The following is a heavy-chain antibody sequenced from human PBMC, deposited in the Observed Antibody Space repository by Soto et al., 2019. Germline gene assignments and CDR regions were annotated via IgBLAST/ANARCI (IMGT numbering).Heavy chain of an antibody. CDR1: GDSISSSY. J-gene: IGHJ4*02. D-gene: IGHD4-17*01. V-gene: IGHV4-59*04. Sequence: PSETLSLTCTVSGDSISSSYLTWIRQPPGKGLEWIGSFYLDGNTYYNPSLESRVTMSVDTSKSQFSLKLISVTAADTAVYFCARRVTVTSNYFDHWGQGTLVTVSS. CDR2: FYLDGNT. CDR3: ARRVTVTSNYFDH.